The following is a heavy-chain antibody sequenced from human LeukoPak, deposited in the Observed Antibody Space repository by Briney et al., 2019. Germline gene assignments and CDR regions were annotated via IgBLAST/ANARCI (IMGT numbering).Heavy chain of an antibody. CDR2: ISSSSSYI. Sequence: GGTLRLSCAASGFTFSSYGMSWVRQAPGKGLEWVSSISSSSSYIYYADSVKGRFTISRDNAKNSLYLQMNSLRAEDTAVYYCARDQMTTVPTWGQGTLVTVSS. CDR1: GFTFSSYG. CDR3: ARDQMTTVPT. V-gene: IGHV3-21*01. J-gene: IGHJ5*02. D-gene: IGHD4-17*01.